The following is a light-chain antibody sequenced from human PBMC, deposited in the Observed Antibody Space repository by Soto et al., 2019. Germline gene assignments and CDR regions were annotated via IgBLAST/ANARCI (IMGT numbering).Light chain of an antibody. CDR3: QQYGSLLT. V-gene: IGKV3-20*01. J-gene: IGKJ4*01. Sequence: EIVLSQSPGTLSLSPGERVTLSCRASQSVSGSSLAWYQQKPGQAPRLLIYGASSRATDIPDRFSGSGSGTDFTLTISRLEPEDFAVYFCQQYGSLLTFGGGTKVEIK. CDR1: QSVSGSS. CDR2: GAS.